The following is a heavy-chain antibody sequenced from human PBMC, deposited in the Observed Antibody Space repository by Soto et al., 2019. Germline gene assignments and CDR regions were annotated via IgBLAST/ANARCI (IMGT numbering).Heavy chain of an antibody. J-gene: IGHJ3*02. Sequence: QVQLVESGGGVVQPGRSLRLSCAASGFTFSSYAMHWVRQAPGKGLEWVAVISYDGSNKYYADSVKGRFTISRDNSKNTLYLQMNSLRAEDTAVYYCARVSYYYDSSGYYRDAFDIWGQGTMVTVSS. CDR2: ISYDGSNK. D-gene: IGHD3-22*01. CDR1: GFTFSSYA. CDR3: ARVSYYYDSSGYYRDAFDI. V-gene: IGHV3-30-3*01.